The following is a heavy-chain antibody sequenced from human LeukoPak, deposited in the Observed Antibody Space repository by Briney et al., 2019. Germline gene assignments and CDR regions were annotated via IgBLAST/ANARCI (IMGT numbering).Heavy chain of an antibody. CDR1: GYTLTEYY. Sequence: GASVKVSCKASGYTLTEYYMHWVRQAPGQGLEWMGWINPNSGGTNFAQKFQGRVTLTRDTSINTAYMELSSLRSDDTAVYYCARAKLDDCGGVCDQYFQHWGQGTLVTVSS. J-gene: IGHJ1*01. CDR2: INPNSGGT. D-gene: IGHD2-21*02. V-gene: IGHV1-2*02. CDR3: ARAKLDDCGGVCDQYFQH.